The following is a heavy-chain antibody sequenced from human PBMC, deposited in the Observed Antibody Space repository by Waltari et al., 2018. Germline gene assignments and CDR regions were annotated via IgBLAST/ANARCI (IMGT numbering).Heavy chain of an antibody. CDR2: VNREGGKT. V-gene: IGHV1-69-2*01. D-gene: IGHD2-2*01. Sequence: EVQLVQSGAGVKMPGATVKISCKGSGYTFTDSYMYCVQQAPGKGLECMGRVNREGGKTKYAEKVQGRVTITADTSTDTAYMELSSLRSEDTAVYYCATASSPGTMDDGGQGTLVTVSS. J-gene: IGHJ4*02. CDR1: GYTFTDSY. CDR3: ATASSPGTMDD.